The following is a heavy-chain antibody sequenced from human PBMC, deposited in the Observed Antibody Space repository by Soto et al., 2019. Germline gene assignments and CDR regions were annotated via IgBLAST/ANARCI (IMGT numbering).Heavy chain of an antibody. J-gene: IGHJ6*02. CDR2: MNPNSGNT. CDR1: GYTFTSYD. Sequence: QVQLVQSGAEVKKPGASVKVSCKASGYTFTSYDINWVRQATGQGLEWMGWMNPNSGNTGYAQKLQGRATMTRNTSISTSYMELSSLRSEDTAVYYCARGLMAGPTWGLYYYYDGMDVCGQGTTVSVSS. V-gene: IGHV1-8*01. CDR3: ARGLMAGPTWGLYYYYDGMDV. D-gene: IGHD1-1*01.